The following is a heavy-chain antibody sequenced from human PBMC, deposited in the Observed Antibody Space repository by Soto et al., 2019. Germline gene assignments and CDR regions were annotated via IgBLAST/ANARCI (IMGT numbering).Heavy chain of an antibody. CDR1: GDSVSSNSAG. D-gene: IGHD2-15*01. J-gene: IGHJ4*02. CDR3: ARDWGYCSGGSCYAFDY. CDR2: TYYRSKWYN. V-gene: IGHV6-1*01. Sequence: RSLTCAVSGDSVSSNSAGWNWIRQSPSRGLEWLGRTYYRSKWYNDYAVSVKSRITTTPDTSKNQFSLQLNSVTPEDTAVYYCARDWGYCSGGSCYAFDYRGQGTLVTVSS.